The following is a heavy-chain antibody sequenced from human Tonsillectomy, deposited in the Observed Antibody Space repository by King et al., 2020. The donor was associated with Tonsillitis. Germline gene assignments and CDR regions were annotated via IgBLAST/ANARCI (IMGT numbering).Heavy chain of an antibody. CDR1: GYTFTSYY. D-gene: IGHD3-10*01. Sequence: VQLVESGAEVKKPGASVKVSCKASGYTFTSYYMHWVRQAPGQGLEWMGIINPSGGSTSYAQKFQGRVTMTRDTSTSTVYMELSSLRSEDTAVYYCATLLWFGEAAEHFQHWGQGTLVTVSS. CDR2: INPSGGST. V-gene: IGHV1-46*01. J-gene: IGHJ1*01. CDR3: ATLLWFGEAAEHFQH.